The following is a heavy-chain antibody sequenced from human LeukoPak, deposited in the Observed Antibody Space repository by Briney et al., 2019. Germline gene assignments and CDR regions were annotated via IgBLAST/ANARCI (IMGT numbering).Heavy chain of an antibody. Sequence: RVSVIRPWAGTGFNVSSFGMDGLRQAQGKGLVWVSRINSDGSSTSYADSVKGRFTISRDNAKNTLYLQMNSLRAEDTAVYYCARAPPQYSSSWYRRDYYYYMDVWGKGTTVIVSS. V-gene: IGHV3-74*01. CDR1: GFNVSSFG. D-gene: IGHD6-13*01. J-gene: IGHJ6*03. CDR3: ARAPPQYSSSWYRRDYYYYMDV. CDR2: INSDGSST.